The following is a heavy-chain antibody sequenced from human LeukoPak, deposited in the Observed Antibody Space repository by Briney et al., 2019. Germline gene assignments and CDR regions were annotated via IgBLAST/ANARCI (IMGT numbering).Heavy chain of an antibody. V-gene: IGHV4-59*08. CDR2: IYYSGST. D-gene: IGHD1-26*01. J-gene: IGHJ4*02. CDR3: ARQKDSGTYPFDY. Sequence: SETLSLTCTVSGVSLSSDYWSWIRQPPGKGLERIGSIYYSGSTNYNPSLKSRVTISVDTSKNQFSLKLSSVTAADTAVYYCARQKDSGTYPFDYWGQGTLVTVSS. CDR1: GVSLSSDY.